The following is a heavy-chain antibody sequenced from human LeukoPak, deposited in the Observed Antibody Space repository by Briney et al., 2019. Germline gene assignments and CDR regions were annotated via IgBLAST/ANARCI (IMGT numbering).Heavy chain of an antibody. J-gene: IGHJ4*02. V-gene: IGHV3-21*01. CDR1: GFTFSSYS. Sequence: GGSLRLSRAASGFTFSSYSMNWVRQAPGKGLEWVSSVTSSSSYIYYADSVKGRFTISRDNAKNSLYLQMNSLRAEDTAVYFCAGAVAATLDYWGQGTLVTVSS. D-gene: IGHD2-15*01. CDR3: AGAVAATLDY. CDR2: VTSSSSYI.